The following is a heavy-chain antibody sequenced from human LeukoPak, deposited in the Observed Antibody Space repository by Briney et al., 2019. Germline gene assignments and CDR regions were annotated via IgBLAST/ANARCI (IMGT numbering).Heavy chain of an antibody. J-gene: IGHJ4*02. CDR1: GFTVSSNY. V-gene: IGHV3-66*01. CDR3: AREREDGSSWYGTYFDY. D-gene: IGHD6-13*01. Sequence: PGGSLRLSCAASGFTVSSNYMSWVRQAPGKGLEWVSVIYSGGSTYYADSVKGRFTISRDNSKNTLYLQMNSLRAEDTAVYYCAREREDGSSWYGTYFDYWGQGTLVTVSS. CDR2: IYSGGST.